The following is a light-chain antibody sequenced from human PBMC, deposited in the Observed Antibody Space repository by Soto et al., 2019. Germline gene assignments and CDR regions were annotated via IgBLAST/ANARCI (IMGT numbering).Light chain of an antibody. CDR2: DAS. V-gene: IGKV3-11*01. J-gene: IGKJ4*01. CDR3: QQRRTWLS. CDR1: QSIGYY. Sequence: EIVLTQSPAILSLSPGERATLSCRASQSIGYYLAWYQHKPGQVPRLLIYDASNRATGIPPRFSGSGSGTDFTLTISRLEPEDFAVYYCQQRRTWLSFGGGTKVEIK.